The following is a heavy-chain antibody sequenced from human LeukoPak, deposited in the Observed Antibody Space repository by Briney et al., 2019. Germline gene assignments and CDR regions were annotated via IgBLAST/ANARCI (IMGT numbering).Heavy chain of an antibody. CDR1: GYTFTSYR. Sequence: ASVKVSCKAFGYTFTSYRISWVRQAPGQGLEWMGWISAYNGNTNYAQKLQGRVTMTTDTSTSTAYMELRSLRSDDTAVYYCARTQGQGYYYYYMDVWGKGTTVTVSS. V-gene: IGHV1-18*01. J-gene: IGHJ6*03. CDR2: ISAYNGNT. CDR3: ARTQGQGYYYYYMDV.